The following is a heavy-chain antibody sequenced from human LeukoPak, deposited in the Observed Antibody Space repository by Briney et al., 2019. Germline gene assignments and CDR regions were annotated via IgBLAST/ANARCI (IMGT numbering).Heavy chain of an antibody. J-gene: IGHJ4*02. D-gene: IGHD5-24*01. CDR3: AREGVIGDGYNFFDY. CDR2: VNPHSGGT. CDR1: GYTFIGYY. V-gene: IGHV1-2*02. Sequence: ASVKVSCKASGYTFIGYYMHWVRQAPGQGLEWMGWVNPHSGGTNSEQNFQGRVTMSRDTSISTVYMELSRLRSDDTALYYCAREGVIGDGYNFFDYWGQGTLVTVSS.